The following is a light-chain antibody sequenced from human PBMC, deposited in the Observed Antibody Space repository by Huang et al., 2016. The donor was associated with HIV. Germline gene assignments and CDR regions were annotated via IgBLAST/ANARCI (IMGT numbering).Light chain of an antibody. Sequence: DIVLTQSPDSLAVSLGKRATINCKSSQNVLYTSNNKNHLAWYQQKPGQPPRLLIYWAFNRESGVPDRFSGSGSGTDFTLTINNVQAEDVAIYYCQQYYHTPVYTFGQGTKLQI. CDR2: WAF. V-gene: IGKV4-1*01. CDR1: QNVLYTSNNKNH. CDR3: QQYYHTPVYT. J-gene: IGKJ2*01.